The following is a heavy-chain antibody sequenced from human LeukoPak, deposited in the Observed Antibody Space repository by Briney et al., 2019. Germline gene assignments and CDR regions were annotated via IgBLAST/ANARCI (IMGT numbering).Heavy chain of an antibody. CDR3: ARDYVYAFDY. J-gene: IGHJ4*02. CDR1: GFSFSSYS. V-gene: IGHV3-48*01. Sequence: GGSLRLSCAASGFSFSSYSINWVRQAPGKGLGRVSYISGDGNAKHYTDSVKGRFTISRDNAKNALYLQMNSLRAEDTAVYFCARDYVYAFDYWGQGTLVTVSS. CDR2: ISGDGNAK. D-gene: IGHD2/OR15-2a*01.